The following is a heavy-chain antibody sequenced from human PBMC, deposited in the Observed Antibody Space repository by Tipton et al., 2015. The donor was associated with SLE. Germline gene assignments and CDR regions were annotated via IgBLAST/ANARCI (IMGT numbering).Heavy chain of an antibody. Sequence: SLRLSCAASGFTFSTYWMHWVRQGPGKGLVWVSRIYSDGSSTNYADSVKGRFTISRDNSKNTLYLQMNSLRAEDTAVYYCAKVDRTNMVTSFDYWGQGTLVYVSP. D-gene: IGHD5-18*01. CDR3: AKVDRTNMVTSFDY. CDR1: GFTFSTYW. CDR2: IYSDGSST. V-gene: IGHV3-74*01. J-gene: IGHJ4*02.